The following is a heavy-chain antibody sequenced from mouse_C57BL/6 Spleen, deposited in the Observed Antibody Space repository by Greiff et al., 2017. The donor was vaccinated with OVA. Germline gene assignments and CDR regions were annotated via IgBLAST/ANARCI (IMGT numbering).Heavy chain of an antibody. V-gene: IGHV1-64*01. CDR1: GYTFTSYW. Sequence: VQLQQPGAELVKPGASVKLSCKASGYTFTSYWMHWVKQRPGQGLEWIGMINPNSGSTNYNEKFKSKATLTVDKSYRTAYMQLSSLTSDDSSVYYCASHYGSSYWFAYWGQGTLVTVSA. CDR2: INPNSGST. CDR3: ASHYGSSYWFAY. J-gene: IGHJ3*01. D-gene: IGHD1-1*01.